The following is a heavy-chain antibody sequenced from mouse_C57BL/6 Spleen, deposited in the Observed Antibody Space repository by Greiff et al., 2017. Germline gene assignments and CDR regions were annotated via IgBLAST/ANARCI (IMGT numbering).Heavy chain of an antibody. CDR2: INPNNGGT. CDR1: GYTFTDYD. D-gene: IGHD1-1*01. J-gene: IGHJ4*01. V-gene: IGHV1-26*01. CDR3: ASAMTAVVAKNYAMDY. Sequence: VQLQQSGPELVKPGASVKISCKASGYTFTDYDMNWVKQTHGKSLEWIGDINPNNGGTSYNQTLKGKATLTVDKSSSTAYVELRSLTSEDSAVYYGASAMTAVVAKNYAMDYWGQGTSVTVSS.